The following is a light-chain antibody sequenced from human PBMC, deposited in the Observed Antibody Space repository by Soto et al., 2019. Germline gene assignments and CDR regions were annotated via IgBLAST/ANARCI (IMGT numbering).Light chain of an antibody. CDR2: EVS. Sequence: QSALTQPPSASGSPGQSVTIYCTGSSSDVGGYNYVSWYQQHPGKAPKLMIYEVSKRPSGVPDRLSGSKSGNTASLTVSGLPSEDEADYYCSSYGGSNTVVFGGGTKLTVL. CDR1: SSDVGGYNY. V-gene: IGLV2-8*01. J-gene: IGLJ2*01. CDR3: SSYGGSNTVV.